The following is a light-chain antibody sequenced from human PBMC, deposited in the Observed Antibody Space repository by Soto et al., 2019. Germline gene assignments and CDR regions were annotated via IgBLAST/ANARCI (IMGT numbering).Light chain of an antibody. CDR2: GNS. V-gene: IGLV1-40*01. Sequence: QSVLTQPPSVSGAPGQTVTISCTGSSSNIGADYDVHWYQQLPGTAPKLLIYGNSNRPSGVTDRFSGSKSGTSASLAITGLQDEDEADYYCQSYDSSLSGHVVFGGGTQLTVL. J-gene: IGLJ2*01. CDR1: SSNIGADYD. CDR3: QSYDSSLSGHVV.